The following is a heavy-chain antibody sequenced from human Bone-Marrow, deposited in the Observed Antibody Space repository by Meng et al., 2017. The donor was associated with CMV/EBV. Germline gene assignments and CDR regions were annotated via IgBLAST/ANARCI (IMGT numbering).Heavy chain of an antibody. J-gene: IGHJ5*02. Sequence: GDYYWSWIRQPPGKGLAWIGYIYYSGSTYYNPSLKSRVTISVDTSKNQFSLKLSSVTAADTAVYYCARGAYYYDSSGYPRPHWFDPWGQGTLVTVSS. CDR1: GDYY. D-gene: IGHD3-22*01. CDR3: ARGAYYYDSSGYPRPHWFDP. CDR2: IYYSGST. V-gene: IGHV4-30-4*08.